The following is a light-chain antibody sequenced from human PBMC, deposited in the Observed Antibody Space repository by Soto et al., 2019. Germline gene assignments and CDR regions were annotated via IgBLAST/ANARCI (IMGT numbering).Light chain of an antibody. CDR1: RTNIGSNY. CDR2: RNN. CDR3: ASWDDSLSGPV. Sequence: QAVVTQPPSASGTPGQTVTFSCSGSRTNIGSNYVYWYQQFPGTAPKLLIDRNNRRPSGVPDRFSGSKSRTSASLAISGLRSEDEADYYCASWDDSLSGPVFGGGTQLTVL. J-gene: IGLJ2*01. V-gene: IGLV1-47*01.